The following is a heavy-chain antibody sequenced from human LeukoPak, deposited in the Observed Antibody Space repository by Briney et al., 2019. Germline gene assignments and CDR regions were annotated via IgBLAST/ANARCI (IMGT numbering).Heavy chain of an antibody. CDR1: GGSFSGYY. V-gene: IGHV4-34*01. CDR3: ARDLRVVVTAIRTFDY. Sequence: SETLSLTCAVYGGSFSGYYWSWIRQPPGKGLEWIGEINHSGSTYYNPSLKSRVTISVDRSKNQFSLKLSSVTAADTAVYYCARDLRVVVTAIRTFDYWGQGTLVTVSS. D-gene: IGHD2-21*02. CDR2: INHSGST. J-gene: IGHJ4*02.